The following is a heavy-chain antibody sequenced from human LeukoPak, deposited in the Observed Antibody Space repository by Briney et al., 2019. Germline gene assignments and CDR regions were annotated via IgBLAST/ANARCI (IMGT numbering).Heavy chain of an antibody. D-gene: IGHD5-12*01. J-gene: IGHJ4*02. CDR1: GYTFTSYY. Sequence: ASVKVSCKASGYTFTSYYMHWVRQAPGQGLEWMGIINPSGGSTSYAQKFQGRVTMTRDTSTSTVYMELSSLRAEDTAVYYCAKNEWLRLPDYWGQGTLVTVSS. CDR3: AKNEWLRLPDY. CDR2: INPSGGST. V-gene: IGHV1-46*01.